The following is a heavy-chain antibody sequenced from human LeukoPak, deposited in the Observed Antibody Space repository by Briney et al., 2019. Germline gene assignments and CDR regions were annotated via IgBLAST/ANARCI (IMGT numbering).Heavy chain of an antibody. Sequence: ASVKVSCKASGYTFTSYAMHWVRQAPGQRLEWMGWINAGNGNTKYSQKFQGRVTITRDTSASTAYMELSSLRSEDTAVYYCARTPENYDILTGYPFDYWGQGTLVTVSS. V-gene: IGHV1-3*01. CDR3: ARTPENYDILTGYPFDY. J-gene: IGHJ4*02. D-gene: IGHD3-9*01. CDR2: INAGNGNT. CDR1: GYTFTSYA.